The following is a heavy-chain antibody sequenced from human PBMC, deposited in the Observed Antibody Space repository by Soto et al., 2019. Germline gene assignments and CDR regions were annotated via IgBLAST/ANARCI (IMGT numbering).Heavy chain of an antibody. V-gene: IGHV1-18*01. CDR2: ISAYNGNT. Sequence: GASVKVSCKASGYTFTSYGISWVRQAPGQGLEWKGWISAYNGNTNYAQKLQGRVTMTTDTSTSTAYKELRSLRSDDTAVYYCARDPVPSGPYSSSSVYYGMDVWGQGTTVTVSS. CDR3: ARDPVPSGPYSSSSVYYGMDV. D-gene: IGHD6-6*01. J-gene: IGHJ6*02. CDR1: GYTFTSYG.